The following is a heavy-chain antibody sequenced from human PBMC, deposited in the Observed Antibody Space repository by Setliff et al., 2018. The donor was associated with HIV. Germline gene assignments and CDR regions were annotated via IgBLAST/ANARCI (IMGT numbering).Heavy chain of an antibody. D-gene: IGHD3-22*01. V-gene: IGHV4-4*08. CDR1: GDSSSNDY. CDR3: AREYYSSGGYYSGWKYYYMDF. J-gene: IGHJ6*03. CDR2: IHTSGTT. Sequence: PSETLSLTCTVSGDSSSNDYWTWVRQPPGKGLEWIGNIHTSGTTKYNPSPNSRVTISVNMSKSQFSLKLSSVTAADTAMYYCAREYYSSGGYYSGWKYYYMDFWGKGTTVTVSS.